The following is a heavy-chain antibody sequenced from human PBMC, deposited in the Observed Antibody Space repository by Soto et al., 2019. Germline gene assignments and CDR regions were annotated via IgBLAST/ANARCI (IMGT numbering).Heavy chain of an antibody. Sequence: GGSLRLSCAASGFTFSSYGMHWVRQAPGKGLEWVAVIWYDGSNKYYADSVKGRFTISRDNSKNTLYLQMNSLGAEDTAVYYCASDLKTTPLYYYYMDVWGKGTTVTVSS. CDR1: GFTFSSYG. CDR3: ASDLKTTPLYYYYMDV. D-gene: IGHD4-17*01. J-gene: IGHJ6*03. CDR2: IWYDGSNK. V-gene: IGHV3-33*01.